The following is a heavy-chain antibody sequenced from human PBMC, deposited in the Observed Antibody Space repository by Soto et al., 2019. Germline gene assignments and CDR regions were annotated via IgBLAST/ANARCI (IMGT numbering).Heavy chain of an antibody. CDR2: ISAYNGNT. J-gene: IGHJ3*02. V-gene: IGHV1-18*01. D-gene: IGHD5-12*01. CDR3: ARVGPRGYSGYDFVPAAFDI. CDR1: GYTFTSYG. Sequence: GASVKVSCKASGYTFTSYGVSWVRQAPGQGLEWMGWISAYNGNTNYAQKLQGRVTMTTDTSTSTAYMELRSLRSDDTAVYYCARVGPRGYSGYDFVPAAFDIWGQGTMVTVSS.